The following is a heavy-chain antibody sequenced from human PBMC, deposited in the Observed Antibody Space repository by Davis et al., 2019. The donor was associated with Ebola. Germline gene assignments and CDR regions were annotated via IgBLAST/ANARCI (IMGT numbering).Heavy chain of an antibody. Sequence: GESRKISCVASGFTFSSYWMSWVRQAPGKGLEWVANIKQDGSEKYYVDSVKGRFTISRDNAKNSLYLQMNSLRAEDTAVYYCARKAAYFYSFDYWGQGTLVTVSS. V-gene: IGHV3-7*03. CDR1: GFTFSSYW. CDR2: IKQDGSEK. D-gene: IGHD3-16*01. CDR3: ARKAAYFYSFDY. J-gene: IGHJ4*02.